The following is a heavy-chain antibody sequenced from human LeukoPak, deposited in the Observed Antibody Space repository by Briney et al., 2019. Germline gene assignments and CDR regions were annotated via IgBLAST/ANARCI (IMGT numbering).Heavy chain of an antibody. CDR3: AREGLEEWLLPNCFDP. Sequence: PSETLSLTCAVYGGSSRAYYWTTIRQPPGKGLEWIGEINHSGSTNYNPSLKSRVTISVDTSKNQFSLKLSSVTAADTAVYYCAREGLEEWLLPNCFDPCGQGTLVTVSS. J-gene: IGHJ5*02. CDR1: GGSSRAYY. V-gene: IGHV4-34*01. CDR2: INHSGST. D-gene: IGHD1-26*01.